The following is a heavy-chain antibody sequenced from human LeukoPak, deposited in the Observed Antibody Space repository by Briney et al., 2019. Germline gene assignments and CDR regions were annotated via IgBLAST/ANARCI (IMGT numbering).Heavy chain of an antibody. J-gene: IGHJ4*02. CDR2: ISGSGATT. CDR3: AKDLLDLSSDY. D-gene: IGHD3-16*02. CDR1: GFTFSAYA. V-gene: IGHV3-23*01. Sequence: GGSLRLSCAASGFTFSAYAMSWVRQAPGKGLDWVSTISGSGATTYYADSVKGRFTISRDNSKNTLYLQMNSLRAEDTAIYSCAKDLLDLSSDYWGQGTLVTVSS.